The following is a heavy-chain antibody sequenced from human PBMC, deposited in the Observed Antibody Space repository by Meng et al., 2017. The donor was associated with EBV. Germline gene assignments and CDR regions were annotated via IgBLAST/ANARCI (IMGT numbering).Heavy chain of an antibody. D-gene: IGHD2-21*02. CDR2: ISAYNGNT. V-gene: IGHV1-18*01. Sequence: LLQLGAEVNEHGSSVMVTCKASGYTFTSYGISWVRQAPGQGLEWMGWISAYNGNTNYAQKLQGRVTMTTDTSTSTAYMELRSLRSDNTAVYYCACRGDRTDYWGQGTLVTVSS. CDR3: ACRGDRTDY. CDR1: GYTFTSYG. J-gene: IGHJ4*02.